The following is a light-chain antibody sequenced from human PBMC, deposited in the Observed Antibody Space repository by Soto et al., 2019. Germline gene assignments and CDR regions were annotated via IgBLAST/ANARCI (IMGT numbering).Light chain of an antibody. J-gene: IGKJ5*01. CDR2: KVS. CDR1: ESLVATDGITY. Sequence: DVVMTQSPVSLPVTLGQPASISCRSSESLVATDGITYLNWFHQRPGQSPRRLIYKVSNRDSGVPDRFSGSGSGTDFTLKISRVEAEDVGVYYCMQSLQTPITFGQGTRLEIK. V-gene: IGKV2-30*01. CDR3: MQSLQTPIT.